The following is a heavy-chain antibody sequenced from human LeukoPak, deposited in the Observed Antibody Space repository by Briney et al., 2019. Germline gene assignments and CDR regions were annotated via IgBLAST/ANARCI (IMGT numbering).Heavy chain of an antibody. D-gene: IGHD1-26*01. V-gene: IGHV3-74*01. CDR2: INSDGTST. CDR3: ARASRGSSTQFDY. J-gene: IGHJ4*02. CDR1: GFTFSSYW. Sequence: GSLRLSCAASGFTFSSYWMHWVRPVPGKGLVWVSRINSDGTSTTYADSVKGRFTISRDNAKNSLYLQMNSLRAEDTAVYYCARASRGSSTQFDYWGQGTLVTVSS.